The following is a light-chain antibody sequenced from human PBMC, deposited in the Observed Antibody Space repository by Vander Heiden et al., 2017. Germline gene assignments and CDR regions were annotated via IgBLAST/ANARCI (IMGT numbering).Light chain of an antibody. CDR1: QSVSSY. Sequence: EIVLTQSPATLSLSPGERVTLSCRASQSVSSYLAWYQQKPGQAPRLLIYDASNRATGVPARFSGSVSERDFTLTISSLEPDDFAIYYCQQRSNWPAAFGGGTMVEIK. J-gene: IGKJ4*01. CDR3: QQRSNWPAA. V-gene: IGKV3-11*02. CDR2: DAS.